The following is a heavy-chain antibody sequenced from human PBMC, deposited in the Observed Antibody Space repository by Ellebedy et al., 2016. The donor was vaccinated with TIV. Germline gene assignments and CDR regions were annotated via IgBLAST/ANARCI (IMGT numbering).Heavy chain of an antibody. CDR1: GFTFDDYA. J-gene: IGHJ6*02. D-gene: IGHD5-12*01. Sequence: PGGSLRLSCAASGFTFDDYAMHWVRQAPGKGLEWVSLISGDGGSTYYADSVKGRFTISRDNSKNSLYLQMNSLRTEDTALYYCAKDSGYDWSPVGGYYGMDVWGQGTTVTVSS. CDR3: AKDSGYDWSPVGGYYGMDV. CDR2: ISGDGGST. V-gene: IGHV3-43*02.